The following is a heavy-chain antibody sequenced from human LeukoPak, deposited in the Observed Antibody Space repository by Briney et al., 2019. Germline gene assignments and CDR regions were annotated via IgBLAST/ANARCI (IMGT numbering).Heavy chain of an antibody. CDR3: ARDSARPFDY. Sequence: GGSLRLSCAASGLTFSSYSMNWVLQAPGKGLEWVSSISSSSSYIYYADSVKGRFTISRDNAKNSLYLQMNSLRAEDTAVYYCARDSARPFDYWGQGTLVTVSS. CDR1: GLTFSSYS. D-gene: IGHD6-6*01. CDR2: ISSSSSYI. J-gene: IGHJ4*02. V-gene: IGHV3-21*01.